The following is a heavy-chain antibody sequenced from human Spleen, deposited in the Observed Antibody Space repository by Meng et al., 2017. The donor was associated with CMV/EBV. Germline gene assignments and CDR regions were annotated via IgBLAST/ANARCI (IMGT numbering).Heavy chain of an antibody. D-gene: IGHD1-1*01. CDR1: GFTVSSNY. CDR3: ARLDEPFYNYGLDV. CDR2: ISSASSHI. Sequence: GGSLRLSCAASGFTVSSNYMSWVRQAPGKGLEWVSSISSASSHIYYADSVKGRFTISRHNAENSLFLQMNSLRVEDTAVYYCARLDEPFYNYGLDVWSQGATVTVSS. V-gene: IGHV3-21*01. J-gene: IGHJ6*02.